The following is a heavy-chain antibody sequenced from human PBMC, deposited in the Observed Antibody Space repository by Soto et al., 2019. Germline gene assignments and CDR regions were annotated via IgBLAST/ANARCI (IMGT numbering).Heavy chain of an antibody. J-gene: IGHJ4*02. CDR1: GFTFTNYL. Sequence: EVQLLESGGDLVQPGGSLRLSCAASGFTFTNYLMTCVRQAPGKGLEWVSSIDKSGGYTYYADSVKGRFTISRDNSKNTLYLQMNGLRAEDTALYYCAKDTYSRSWYFWGQGNLVTVSS. CDR3: AKDTYSRSWYF. V-gene: IGHV3-23*05. CDR2: IDKSGGYT. D-gene: IGHD2-2*01.